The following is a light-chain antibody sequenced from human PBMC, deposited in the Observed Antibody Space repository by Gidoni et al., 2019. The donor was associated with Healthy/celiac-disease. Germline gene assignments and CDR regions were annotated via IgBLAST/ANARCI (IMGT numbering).Light chain of an antibody. CDR3: AAWDDSLNGVV. Sequence: QSVLTQPPSASGPPGQRFTISCSGSSSNIGSNTVNWYQQLPGTAPKLLIYSNNQRPSGVPARFSGSKSGTSASLAISGLQSEDEADYYCAAWDDSLNGVVFGGGTKLTVL. J-gene: IGLJ2*01. V-gene: IGLV1-44*01. CDR1: SSNIGSNT. CDR2: SNN.